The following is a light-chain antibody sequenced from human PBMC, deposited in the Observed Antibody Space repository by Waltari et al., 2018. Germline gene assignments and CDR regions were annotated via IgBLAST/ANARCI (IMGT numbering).Light chain of an antibody. CDR1: SRDVGGYTY. Sequence: QSALTQPRSVSGSPGQSVTIPCTGTSRDVGGYTYVSLYQQDPGKAPKLMIYDINKRPSGVPDRFSGSKSGNTASLTISGVQAEDEADYYCCSYVGPNTFWVFGGGTKLTVL. J-gene: IGLJ3*02. CDR2: DIN. V-gene: IGLV2-11*02. CDR3: CSYVGPNTFWV.